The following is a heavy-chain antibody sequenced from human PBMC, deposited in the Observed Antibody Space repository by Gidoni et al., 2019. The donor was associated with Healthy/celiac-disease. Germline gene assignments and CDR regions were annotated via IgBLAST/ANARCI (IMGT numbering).Heavy chain of an antibody. D-gene: IGHD3-3*01. CDR1: GFTFSSYA. CDR2: ISGRGGST. V-gene: IGHV3-23*01. J-gene: IGHJ4*02. Sequence: EVQLLESGGGLVQPGGSLRLSCAASGFTFSSYAMSWVRQAPGKGLGWVSAISGRGGSTYYADSVKGRFTIYRDNSKNTLYLQMNSLRAEDTAVYYCAKDWGYDFWSGYPDYWGQGTLVTVSS. CDR3: AKDWGYDFWSGYPDY.